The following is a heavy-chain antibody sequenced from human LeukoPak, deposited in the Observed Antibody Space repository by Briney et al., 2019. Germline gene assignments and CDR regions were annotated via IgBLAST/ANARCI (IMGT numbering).Heavy chain of an antibody. CDR3: ARWTTVATANWFDP. Sequence: SETLSLTCTVSGGSIGSYYWSWIRQPPGKGLEWIGCIYYSGNTNYNPSLKSRVTISLDTSKNQFSLKLSSVTAADTAVYYCARWTTVATANWFDPWGQGTLVTVSS. CDR2: IYYSGNT. D-gene: IGHD4-17*01. J-gene: IGHJ5*02. CDR1: GGSIGSYY. V-gene: IGHV4-59*01.